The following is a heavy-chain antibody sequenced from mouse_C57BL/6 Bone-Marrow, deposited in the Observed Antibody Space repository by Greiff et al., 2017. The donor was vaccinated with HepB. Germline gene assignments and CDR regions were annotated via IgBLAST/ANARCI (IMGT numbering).Heavy chain of an antibody. CDR1: GFTFSSYG. V-gene: IGHV5-6*01. CDR2: ISSGGSYT. CDR3: AREGSNYEGWFAY. D-gene: IGHD2-5*01. J-gene: IGHJ3*01. Sequence: EVKVVESGGDLVKPGGSLKLSCAASGFTFSSYGMSWVRQTPDKRLEWVATISSGGSYTYYPDSVKGRFTISRDNAKNTLYLQMSSLKSEDTAMYYCAREGSNYEGWFAYWGQGTLVTVSA.